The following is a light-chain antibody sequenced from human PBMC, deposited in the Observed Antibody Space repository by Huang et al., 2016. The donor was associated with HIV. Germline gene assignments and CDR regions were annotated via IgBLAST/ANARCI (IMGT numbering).Light chain of an antibody. Sequence: DIQMTQSPASLSASVGDRFILTCRASQTISNYLNWYQQAPGKAPKLLIQAASTLQSGVPSRFSGSGSETDFTLTITSLQPEDFTAYYCQQSYATPYTFGQGTKLEI. V-gene: IGKV1-39*01. CDR2: AAS. CDR1: QTISNY. J-gene: IGKJ2*01. CDR3: QQSYATPYT.